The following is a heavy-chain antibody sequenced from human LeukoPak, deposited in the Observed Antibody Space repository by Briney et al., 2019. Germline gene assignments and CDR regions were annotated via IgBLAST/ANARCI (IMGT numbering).Heavy chain of an antibody. J-gene: IGHJ3*02. Sequence: GGSLRLSCAASGFTFSSYSMNWVRQAPGKGLEWVSSISTRSSYIYYADSVKGRFTISRDNAKNSLYLQMNSLRAEDTAVYYCARDTNAFGAFDIWGQGTMVTVSS. CDR1: GFTFSSYS. D-gene: IGHD3-16*01. CDR3: ARDTNAFGAFDI. CDR2: ISTRSSYI. V-gene: IGHV3-21*01.